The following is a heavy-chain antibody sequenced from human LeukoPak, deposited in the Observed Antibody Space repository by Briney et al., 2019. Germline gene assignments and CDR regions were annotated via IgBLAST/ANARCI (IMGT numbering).Heavy chain of an antibody. J-gene: IGHJ4*02. V-gene: IGHV4-34*01. CDR2: INHSGST. CDR1: GGSFSGYY. D-gene: IGHD3-22*01. CDR3: ARHGYYYDSSGYSDY. Sequence: PSETLSLTCAVYGGSFSGYYWSWIRQPPGKGLEWIGEINHSGSTNYNPSLKSRVTISVDTSKNQFSLKLSSVTAADTAVYYCARHGYYYDSSGYSDYWGQGTLVTVSS.